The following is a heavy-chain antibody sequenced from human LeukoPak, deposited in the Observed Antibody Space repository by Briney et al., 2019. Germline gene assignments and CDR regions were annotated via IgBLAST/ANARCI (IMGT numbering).Heavy chain of an antibody. Sequence: SETLSLTCAVYGGSFSGYYWSWIRQPPGKGLEWIGVINQSGSTTYNPSLKSRVTISVDTSKNQFSLKLSSVTAADTAVYYCARGLYYNSSGRYGMDVWGQGTTVTVSS. D-gene: IGHD3-10*01. J-gene: IGHJ6*01. V-gene: IGHV4-34*01. CDR2: INQSGST. CDR1: GGSFSGYY. CDR3: ARGLYYNSSGRYGMDV.